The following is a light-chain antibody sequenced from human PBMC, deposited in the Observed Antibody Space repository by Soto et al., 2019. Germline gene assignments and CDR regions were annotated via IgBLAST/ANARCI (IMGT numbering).Light chain of an antibody. CDR2: GNS. J-gene: IGLJ2*01. CDR3: QSYDSSPSVV. CDR1: SSNIGAGYD. Sequence: QSVLTQPPSVSGAPGQRVTISCTGSSSNIGAGYDVHWYQQLPGTAPKLLIYGNSNRPSGVPDRFSGSKSGTSASLAITGLQAEDEADYYCQSYDSSPSVVFGGRTKVNVL. V-gene: IGLV1-40*01.